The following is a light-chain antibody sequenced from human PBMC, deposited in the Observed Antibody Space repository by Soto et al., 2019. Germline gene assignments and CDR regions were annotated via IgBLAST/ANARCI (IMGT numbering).Light chain of an antibody. CDR3: QQYGSSPRT. CDR1: QSVSSNS. CDR2: GAS. J-gene: IGKJ1*01. V-gene: IGKV3-20*01. Sequence: EIVLTQSPGTLSLSPGERATLSCRASQSVSSNSLAWYQQRPGQAPRLLIYGASSRDTGIPDRFSGSGSGTDFTLTISRLEPEDFAVYYCQQYGSSPRTFGQGTKVEIK.